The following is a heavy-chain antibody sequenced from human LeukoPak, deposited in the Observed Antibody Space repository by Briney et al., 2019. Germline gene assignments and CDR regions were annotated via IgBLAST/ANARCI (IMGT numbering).Heavy chain of an antibody. D-gene: IGHD3-10*01. CDR1: GFTFSSYA. Sequence: GGSLRLSCAASGFTFSSYAMSWVRQAPGKGLEWVSAISGSGGSTYYADSVKGRFTISRDNPKNTLYLQMNSLRAEDTAVYYCAKRRDYYGSGSYNYWGQGTLVTVSS. CDR2: ISGSGGST. CDR3: AKRRDYYGSGSYNY. J-gene: IGHJ4*02. V-gene: IGHV3-23*01.